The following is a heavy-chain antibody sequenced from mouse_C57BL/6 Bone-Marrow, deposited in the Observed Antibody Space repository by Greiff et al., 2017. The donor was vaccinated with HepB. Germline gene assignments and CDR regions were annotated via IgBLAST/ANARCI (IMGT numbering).Heavy chain of an antibody. CDR1: GFTFSSYA. V-gene: IGHV5-4*03. CDR2: ISDGGSYT. J-gene: IGHJ2*01. Sequence: EVKLMESGGGLVKPGGSLKLSCAASGFTFSSYAMSWVRQTPEKRLEWVATISDGGSYTYYPDNVKGRFTISRDNAKNNLYLQMSHLKSEDTAMYYCARGVTYPFDYWGQGTTLTVSS. D-gene: IGHD5-1*01. CDR3: ARGVTYPFDY.